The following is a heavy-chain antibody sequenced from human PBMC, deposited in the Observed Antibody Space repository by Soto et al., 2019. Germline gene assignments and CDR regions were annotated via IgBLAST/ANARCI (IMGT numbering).Heavy chain of an antibody. CDR2: ISSSSSTI. D-gene: IGHD3-16*02. Sequence: GGSLRLSCAASGFTFSSYSINWVRQAPGKGLEWVSYISSSSSTIYYADSVKGRFTISRDNAKNSLYLQMNSLRAEDTAVYYCARDRNGHRWDYWGQGTLVTVSS. V-gene: IGHV3-48*01. CDR1: GFTFSSYS. CDR3: ARDRNGHRWDY. J-gene: IGHJ4*02.